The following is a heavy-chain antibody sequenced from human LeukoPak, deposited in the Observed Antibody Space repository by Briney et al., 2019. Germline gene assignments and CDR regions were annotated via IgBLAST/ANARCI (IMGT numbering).Heavy chain of an antibody. CDR2: IRYDGTNK. CDR3: AKDRGTLGDYYYMDV. Sequence: GESMRLSCAASALTFSSKGMHWVSQAPGKGLGWEALIRYDGTNKYYADSVKGRFTISRDNSKNTLYLQMNSLRAEDTAVYYCAKDRGTLGDYYYMDVWGKGTTVTIPS. V-gene: IGHV3-30*02. D-gene: IGHD1-14*01. CDR1: ALTFSSKG. J-gene: IGHJ6*03.